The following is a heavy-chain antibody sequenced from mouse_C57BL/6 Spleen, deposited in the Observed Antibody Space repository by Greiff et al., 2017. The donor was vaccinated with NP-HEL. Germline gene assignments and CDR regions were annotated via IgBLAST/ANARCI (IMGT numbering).Heavy chain of an antibody. J-gene: IGHJ4*01. Sequence: VQLQQPGAELVKPGASVKLSCKASGYTFTSYWMHWVKQRPGQGLEWIGMIHPNSGSTNYNEKFKSKATLTVDKSSSTAYMQLSSLTSEDSAVYYCARDPYYYGSSSYAMDYWGQGTSVTVSS. V-gene: IGHV1-64*01. CDR1: GYTFTSYW. CDR3: ARDPYYYGSSSYAMDY. D-gene: IGHD1-1*01. CDR2: IHPNSGST.